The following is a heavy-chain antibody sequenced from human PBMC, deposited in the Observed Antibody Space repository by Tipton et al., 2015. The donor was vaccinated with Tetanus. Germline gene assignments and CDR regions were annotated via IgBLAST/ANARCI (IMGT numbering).Heavy chain of an antibody. CDR3: ARAGGGLEYYSDY. V-gene: IGHV3-21*01. CDR1: GFTFSSYS. J-gene: IGHJ4*02. D-gene: IGHD3-3*01. Sequence: SLRLSCAASGFTFSSYSLSWVRQAPGEGLEWVSSISVSSRYTYYADSVKGRFTISRDDAKNSLYLKMNSLRAEDTAVYYCARAGGGLEYYSDYWGQGILLTVSS. CDR2: ISVSSRYT.